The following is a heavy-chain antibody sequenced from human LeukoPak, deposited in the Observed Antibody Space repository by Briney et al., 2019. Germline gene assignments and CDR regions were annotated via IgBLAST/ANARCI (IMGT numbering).Heavy chain of an antibody. CDR2: IYHSGST. CDR1: GGSISSGGYS. J-gene: IGHJ4*02. CDR3: ARLDVGYGDYVFDY. D-gene: IGHD4-17*01. V-gene: IGHV4-30-2*05. Sequence: MSSETLSLTCAVSGGSISSGGYSWSWIRQPPGKGLEWIGYIYHSGSTYYNPSLKSRVTISVDTSKNQFSLKLSSVTAADTAVYYCARLDVGYGDYVFDYWGQGTLVTVSS.